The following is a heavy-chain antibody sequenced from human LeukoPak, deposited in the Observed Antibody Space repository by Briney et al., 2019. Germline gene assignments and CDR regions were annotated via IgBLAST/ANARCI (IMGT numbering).Heavy chain of an antibody. D-gene: IGHD2-8*01. CDR3: ARFRQLIRSYFDY. CDR1: GYRFTTYW. V-gene: IGHV5-51*01. CDR2: IYPGDSDT. Sequence: GESLKISCKGSGYRFTTYWIGWERQMPGKGLEWVGVIYPGDSDTRYNPSFQGQVTISADKSINTAYLQWRSLEASDNAMYYCARFRQLIRSYFDYWGQGTLVAVSS. J-gene: IGHJ4*02.